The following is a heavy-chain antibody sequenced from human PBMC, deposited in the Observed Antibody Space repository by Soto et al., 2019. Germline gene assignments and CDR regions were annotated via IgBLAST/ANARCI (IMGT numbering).Heavy chain of an antibody. CDR2: IIPIFGTA. CDR3: ATLRFGEEDYYYGMDV. V-gene: IGHV1-69*12. Sequence: QVQLVQSGAEVKKPGSSVKVSCKASGGTFSSYAISWVRQAPGQGLEWMGGIIPIFGTANYAQKFQGRVTIPADESTSTAYMELSSLRSEDTAVYYCATLRFGEEDYYYGMDVWGQGTTVTVSS. CDR1: GGTFSSYA. D-gene: IGHD3-10*01. J-gene: IGHJ6*02.